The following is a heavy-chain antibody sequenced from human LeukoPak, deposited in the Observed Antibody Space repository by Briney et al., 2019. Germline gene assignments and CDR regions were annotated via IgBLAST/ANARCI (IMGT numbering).Heavy chain of an antibody. D-gene: IGHD1-26*01. V-gene: IGHV3-9*01. Sequence: PGRSLRLSCAVSGFTFDDYAMHWVRQAPGKGLEWVSGVSWNSGSIGYADSVKGRFTISRDNAKNSLYLQMNSLRAEDTAVYYCARDRTLSGSYYGTGFDYWGQGTLVTVSS. CDR1: GFTFDDYA. CDR3: ARDRTLSGSYYGTGFDY. CDR2: VSWNSGSI. J-gene: IGHJ4*02.